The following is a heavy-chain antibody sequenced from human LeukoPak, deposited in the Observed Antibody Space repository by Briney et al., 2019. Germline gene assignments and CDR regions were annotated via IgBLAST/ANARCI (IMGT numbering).Heavy chain of an antibody. D-gene: IGHD3-22*01. CDR1: GYTLTELS. J-gene: IGHJ4*02. Sequence: GASVKVSCKVSGYTLTELSMHWVRQAPGKGLEWMGIINPSGGSTSYAQKFQGRVTMTEDTSTDTAYMELSSLRSEDTAVYYCATDSTYYYDSSGYPSFDYWGQGTLVTVSS. CDR3: ATDSTYYYDSSGYPSFDY. CDR2: INPSGGST. V-gene: IGHV1-24*01.